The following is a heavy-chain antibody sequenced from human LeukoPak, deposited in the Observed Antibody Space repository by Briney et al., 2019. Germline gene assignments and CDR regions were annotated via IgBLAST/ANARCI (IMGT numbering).Heavy chain of an antibody. Sequence: GGSLRLSCAASGFTLSSFWMSWVRQAPGKGLEWVANIKEDGSKTYYMDSVKGRFTISRDNAQNSLYLQMNSLTAEDSAVYYCARERGWLQFDYWGQGALPTVSS. D-gene: IGHD5-24*01. V-gene: IGHV3-7*01. J-gene: IGHJ4*02. CDR1: GFTLSSFW. CDR3: ARERGWLQFDY. CDR2: IKEDGSKT.